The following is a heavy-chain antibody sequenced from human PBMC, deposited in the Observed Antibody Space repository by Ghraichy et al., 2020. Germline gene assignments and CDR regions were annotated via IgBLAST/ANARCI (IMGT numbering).Heavy chain of an antibody. CDR2: VYNGGST. J-gene: IGHJ4*02. CDR1: GSTVSVTS. D-gene: IGHD2-15*01. V-gene: IGHV3-66*01. Sequence: GGSLRLSCAASGSTVSVTSMSWVRQAPGKGLEWVSIVYNGGSTYYADSVKGRFTFSRDTSKNTLFPQMNSLRAEDTAVYYCARDHHCSGDCWGQGTLVTVSS. CDR3: ARDHHCSGDC.